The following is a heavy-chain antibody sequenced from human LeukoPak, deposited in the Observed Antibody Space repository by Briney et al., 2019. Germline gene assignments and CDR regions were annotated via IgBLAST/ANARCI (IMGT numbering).Heavy chain of an antibody. J-gene: IGHJ4*02. CDR1: GFNFSSNA. CDR2: ISGSGGGT. CDR3: AKERLVAVAGITAYDDY. D-gene: IGHD6-19*01. V-gene: IGHV3-23*01. Sequence: PGGSLRLSCAASGFNFSSNAMSWVRQAPGKGLEWVSAISGSGGGTYYADSVKGRFNISRDNSKNTLYLQMNSLRAEDTAVYYCAKERLVAVAGITAYDDYWGQGTLVTVSS.